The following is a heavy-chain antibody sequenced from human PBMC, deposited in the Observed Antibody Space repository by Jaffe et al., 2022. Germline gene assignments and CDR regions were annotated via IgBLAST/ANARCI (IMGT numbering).Heavy chain of an antibody. CDR3: ARDAHYYGSGSEEQV. CDR1: GFTFSSYE. J-gene: IGHJ4*02. V-gene: IGHV3-48*03. CDR2: ISSSGSTI. Sequence: EVQLVESGGGLVQPGGSLRLSCAASGFTFSSYEMNWVRQAPGKGLEWVSYISSSGSTIYYADSVKGRFTISRDNAKNSLYLQMNSLRAEDTAVYYCARDAHYYGSGSEEQVWGQGTLVTVSS. D-gene: IGHD3-10*01.